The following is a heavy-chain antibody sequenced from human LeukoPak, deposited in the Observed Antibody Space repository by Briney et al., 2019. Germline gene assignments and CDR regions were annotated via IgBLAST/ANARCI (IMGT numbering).Heavy chain of an antibody. J-gene: IGHJ4*02. D-gene: IGHD3-22*01. CDR3: AREHDYYDSSGYYPEGFDY. CDR1: GGSFSSYY. V-gene: IGHV4-59*12. CDR2: IYYSGST. Sequence: SETLSLTCTVSGGSFSSYYWSWIRQPPGKGLEWIGYIYYSGSTNYNPSLKSRVTMSVDTSKNQFSLKLSSVTAADTAVYYCAREHDYYDSSGYYPEGFDYWGQGTLVTVSS.